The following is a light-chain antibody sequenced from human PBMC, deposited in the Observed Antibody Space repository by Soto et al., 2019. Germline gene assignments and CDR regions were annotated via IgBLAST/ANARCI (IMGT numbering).Light chain of an antibody. V-gene: IGKV1-27*01. CDR2: AAS. Sequence: DIQMTQSPSSLSASVGDRVTITCRASQGISNYLAWYQQKPGKVPKLLIYAASTLQSVIPSRFSGSGSGTDLTANIITLQPAEVGTYYCPKYNIAPISFGIENKVDIK. CDR1: QGISNY. J-gene: IGKJ3*01. CDR3: PKYNIAPIS.